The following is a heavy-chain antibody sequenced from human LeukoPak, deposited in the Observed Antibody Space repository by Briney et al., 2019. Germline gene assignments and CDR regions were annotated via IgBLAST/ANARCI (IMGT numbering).Heavy chain of an antibody. CDR3: ARGYCSSTSCYFDY. D-gene: IGHD2-2*01. Sequence: GGSLRLSCAASGFTFDDYGMSWVRQAPGKGLEWVSGFNWNGGSTGYADSVTGRFTISRDNAENSLYLHMNSRRAEDTALYYCARGYCSSTSCYFDYWGQGTLVTVSS. CDR1: GFTFDDYG. J-gene: IGHJ4*02. V-gene: IGHV3-20*04. CDR2: FNWNGGST.